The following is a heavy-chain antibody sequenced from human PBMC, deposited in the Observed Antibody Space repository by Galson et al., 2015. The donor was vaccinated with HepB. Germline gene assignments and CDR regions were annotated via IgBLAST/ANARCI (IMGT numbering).Heavy chain of an antibody. CDR1: GGSISSGDYY. J-gene: IGHJ4*02. CDR3: ARDSPYYYDSSGYGGEGY. V-gene: IGHV4-30-4*01. CDR2: IYYSGST. Sequence: TLSLTCTVSGGSISSGDYYWSWIRQPPGKGLEWIGYIYYSGSTYYNPSLKSRVTISVDTSKNQFSLKLSSVTAADTAVYYCARDSPYYYDSSGYGGEGYWGQGTLVTVSS. D-gene: IGHD3-22*01.